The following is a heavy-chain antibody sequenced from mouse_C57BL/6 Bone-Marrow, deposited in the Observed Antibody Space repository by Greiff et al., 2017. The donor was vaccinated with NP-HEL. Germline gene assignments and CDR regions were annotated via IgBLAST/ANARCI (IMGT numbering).Heavy chain of an antibody. Sequence: VQLQQSGAELVRPGASVTLSFTASGFNIKDDYMHWVKQRPEQGLEWIGWLDPENGDTEYASKFQGKAPITADTSSNTAYLQLSSLTSEDTAVYYCTTYGSSPHYFDYWGQGTTLTVSS. V-gene: IGHV14-4*01. CDR1: GFNIKDDY. CDR3: TTYGSSPHYFDY. J-gene: IGHJ2*01. CDR2: LDPENGDT. D-gene: IGHD1-1*01.